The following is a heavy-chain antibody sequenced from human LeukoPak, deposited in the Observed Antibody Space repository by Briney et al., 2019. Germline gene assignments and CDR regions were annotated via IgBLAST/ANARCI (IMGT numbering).Heavy chain of an antibody. CDR1: GGSISSYY. V-gene: IGHV4-4*09. CDR2: IYTSGST. Sequence: SETLSLTCTVSGGSISSYYWSWIRQPPGKGLERIGYIYTSGSTNYNPSLKSRVTISVDTSKNQFSLKLSSVTAADTAVYYCARHGPYSSGWYDYWGQGTLVTVSS. D-gene: IGHD6-19*01. J-gene: IGHJ4*02. CDR3: ARHGPYSSGWYDY.